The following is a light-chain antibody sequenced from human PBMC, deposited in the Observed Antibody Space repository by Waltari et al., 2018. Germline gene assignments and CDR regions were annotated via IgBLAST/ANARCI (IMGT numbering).Light chain of an antibody. V-gene: IGKV3-11*01. Sequence: EIVLTQSPATLSLSPGERATLSCRASQSVHNYLAWYQQKPGQAPRLLIYDASNRATGVPARFSGSGSGTDFTLSISSLEPEDFAVYYCQERGRTFGQGTKVEIK. CDR1: QSVHNY. J-gene: IGKJ1*01. CDR2: DAS. CDR3: QERGRT.